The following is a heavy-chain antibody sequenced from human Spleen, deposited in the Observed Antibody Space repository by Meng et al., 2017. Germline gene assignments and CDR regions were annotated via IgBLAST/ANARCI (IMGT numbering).Heavy chain of an antibody. CDR2: INHSGST. CDR1: GGSFSDYY. CDR3: AVFSSGWGPFDC. J-gene: IGHJ4*01. Sequence: QVQLQQWGAGLLKPSETLSLTCVVSGGSFSDYYWSWIRQPPGKGLEWIGEINHSGSTNYNPSLKSRVTISIDTSKNQFSLQLSSVTAADTAVYYCAVFSSGWGPFDCWGQGTLVTVSS. D-gene: IGHD6-19*01. V-gene: IGHV4-34*01.